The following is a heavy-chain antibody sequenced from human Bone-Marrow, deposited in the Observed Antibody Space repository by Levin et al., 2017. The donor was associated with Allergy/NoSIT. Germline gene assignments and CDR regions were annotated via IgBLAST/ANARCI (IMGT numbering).Heavy chain of an antibody. CDR1: GFTASTSY. V-gene: IGHV3-53*01. D-gene: IGHD6-13*01. CDR2: IYSGGTT. Sequence: SCAASGFTASTSYMAWVRQAPGKGLEWVSVIYSGGTTYYVDSVKGRSTISRDSSKNTLYLQMNSLRAEDTAVYYCARVGAYSSSWMYYFDSWGQGALVTVSS. CDR3: ARVGAYSSSWMYYFDS. J-gene: IGHJ4*02.